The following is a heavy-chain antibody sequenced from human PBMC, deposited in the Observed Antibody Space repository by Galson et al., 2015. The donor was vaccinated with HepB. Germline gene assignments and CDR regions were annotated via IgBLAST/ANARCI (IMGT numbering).Heavy chain of an antibody. D-gene: IGHD2-15*01. J-gene: IGHJ4*02. Sequence: SLRLSCAASGFTFNYYAMSWVRQAPGQGLEWVSRISASGSATYYADTVKGRFTISRDNSKNTLDLQMSSLRAEDTAVYYCAKDRDSVVLVAPTGHWGQGTLVTVSS. CDR3: AKDRDSVVLVAPTGH. CDR2: ISASGSAT. V-gene: IGHV3-23*01. CDR1: GFTFNYYA.